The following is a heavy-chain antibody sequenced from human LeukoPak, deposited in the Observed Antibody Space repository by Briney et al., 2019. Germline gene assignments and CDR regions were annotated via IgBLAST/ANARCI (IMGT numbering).Heavy chain of an antibody. D-gene: IGHD6-13*01. CDR1: GYTFTVYY. CDR3: ATVQQQLVHDAFDI. V-gene: IGHV1-2*02. Sequence: ASVKVSCKASGYTFTVYYMHWVRQAPGQGLEWMGWINPNSGGTNYAQKFQGRVTMTRDTPISSAYMELSRLRSDDTAVYYCATVQQQLVHDAFDIWGQGTMVTVSS. J-gene: IGHJ3*02. CDR2: INPNSGGT.